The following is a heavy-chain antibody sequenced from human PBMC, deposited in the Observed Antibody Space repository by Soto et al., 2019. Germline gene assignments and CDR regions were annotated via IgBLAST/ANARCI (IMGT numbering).Heavy chain of an antibody. J-gene: IGHJ4*02. CDR1: GYSFTSYW. CDR2: IDPSDSYT. Sequence: GESLKISCKGSGYSFTSYWISWVRQMPGKGLEWMGRIDPSDSYTNYSPSFQGHVTISADKSISTAYLQWSSLKASDTAMYYCAVAPDSSGYYDYFDYWGQGTLVTVSS. D-gene: IGHD3-22*01. V-gene: IGHV5-10-1*01. CDR3: AVAPDSSGYYDYFDY.